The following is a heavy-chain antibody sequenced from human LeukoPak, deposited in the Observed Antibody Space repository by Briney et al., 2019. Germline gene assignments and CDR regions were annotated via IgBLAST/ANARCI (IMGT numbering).Heavy chain of an antibody. D-gene: IGHD2-21*01. V-gene: IGHV4-4*07. CDR3: ARHEKEIALADVAFDI. Sequence: NPSETLSLTCTVSGASISSHYWSSIQQPALNRQGSNGFISTSGGTSYNPSLKSRVTISADTSKSQFSLDVHSVTAADTAVYYCARHEKEIALADVAFDIWGQGTLITISS. J-gene: IGHJ3*02. CDR2: ISTSGGT. CDR1: GASISSHY.